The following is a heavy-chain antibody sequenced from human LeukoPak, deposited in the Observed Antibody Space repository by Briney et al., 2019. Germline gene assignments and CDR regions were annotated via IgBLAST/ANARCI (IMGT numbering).Heavy chain of an antibody. CDR3: ARDRYDSSGYYSCLDY. D-gene: IGHD3-22*01. V-gene: IGHV1-69*05. J-gene: IGHJ4*02. Sequence: SVKVSCKASAGTFSSYAISWVRQAPGQGLEWMGGIIPIFGTANYAQKFQGRVTITTDESTSTAYMELSSLRSEDTAVYYCARDRYDSSGYYSCLDYWGQGTLVTVSS. CDR2: IIPIFGTA. CDR1: AGTFSSYA.